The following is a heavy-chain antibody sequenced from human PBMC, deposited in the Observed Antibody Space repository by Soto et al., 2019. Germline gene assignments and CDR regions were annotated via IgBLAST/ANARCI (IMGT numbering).Heavy chain of an antibody. CDR3: ARAAYIVVVPAATKPYYYYYMDV. CDR1: GFTFSSYS. D-gene: IGHD2-2*01. J-gene: IGHJ6*03. V-gene: IGHV3-48*01. CDR2: ISSSSSTI. Sequence: GGSLRLSCVASGFTFSSYSMNWVRQAPGKGLEWVSYISSSSSTIYYADSVKGRFTISRDNAKNSLYLQMNSLRAEDTAVYYCARAAYIVVVPAATKPYYYYYMDVWGKGTTVTVSS.